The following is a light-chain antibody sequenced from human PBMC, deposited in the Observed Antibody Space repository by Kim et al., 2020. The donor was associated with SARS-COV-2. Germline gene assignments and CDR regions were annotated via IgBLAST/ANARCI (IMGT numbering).Light chain of an antibody. V-gene: IGLV1-44*01. J-gene: IGLJ2*01. CDR2: GTD. CDR1: SSNIVTNS. CDR3: SAWDNTLDGDVL. Sequence: SVTFSCSGSSSNIVTNSVNWYQQGPGTAPKLLIYGTDKRPSGVPDRFSGSKSGTSASLAISGLQSEDEADYYCSAWDNTLDGDVLFGGGTQLTVL.